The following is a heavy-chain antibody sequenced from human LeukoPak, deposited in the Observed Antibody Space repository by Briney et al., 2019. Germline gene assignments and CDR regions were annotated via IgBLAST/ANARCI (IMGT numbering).Heavy chain of an antibody. CDR3: ARAQDYGDDNWFDP. CDR2: MSGSGDAT. D-gene: IGHD4-17*01. Sequence: GGSLRLSCAASGFTFSIPGMSWVRQAPGKGLEWVSAMSGSGDATYYADSVKGRFTISRDNSKNTLYLQLNSLRAEDTAVYYCARAQDYGDDNWFDPWGQGTLVTVSS. CDR1: GFTFSIPG. V-gene: IGHV3-23*01. J-gene: IGHJ5*02.